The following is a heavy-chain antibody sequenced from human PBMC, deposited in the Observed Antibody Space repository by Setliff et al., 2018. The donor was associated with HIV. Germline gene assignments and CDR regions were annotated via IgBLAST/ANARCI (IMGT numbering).Heavy chain of an antibody. CDR1: GVSITDTNYY. V-gene: IGHV4-39*02. CDR3: ARAPANYHDSSGFYFGGDYYFDF. D-gene: IGHD3-22*01. CDR2: VSYNGPT. J-gene: IGHJ4*02. Sequence: SETLSLTCIVSGVSITDTNYYWGWIRQPPGKGLEWIGSVSYNGPTYHNPSLKSRVAVSVDTSKNHFSLRVTSVTAADTAVYYCARAPANYHDSSGFYFGGDYYFDFWGQGTLVTVSS.